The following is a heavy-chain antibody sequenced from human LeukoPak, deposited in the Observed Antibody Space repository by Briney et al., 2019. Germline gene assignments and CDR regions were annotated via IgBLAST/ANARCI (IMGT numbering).Heavy chain of an antibody. CDR1: GGSFSGYY. CDR3: ARGHYDSSGYYYVSGEFDY. D-gene: IGHD3-22*01. Sequence: PSETLSLTSAVYGGSFSGYYWSWIRQPPGKGLEWIGYIYYSGSTNYNPSLKSRVTISVDTSKNQFSLKLSSVTAADTAVYYCARGHYDSSGYYYVSGEFDYWGQGTLVTVSS. V-gene: IGHV4-59*01. J-gene: IGHJ4*02. CDR2: IYYSGST.